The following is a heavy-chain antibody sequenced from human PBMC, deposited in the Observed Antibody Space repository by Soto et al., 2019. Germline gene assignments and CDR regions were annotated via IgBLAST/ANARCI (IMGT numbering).Heavy chain of an antibody. J-gene: IGHJ1*01. CDR1: GFTFSSYS. CDR3: ARDVNGGFCGA. CDR2: ISSRNNDM. D-gene: IGHD2-21*01. Sequence: EVQLVESGGGLVKPGGSLRLSCAASGFTFSSYSMNWVRQAPGKGLEWVSTISSRNNDMYYVDSVKGRLTISTDNARNSVYLQMNSQRADDTAVYYCARDVNGGFCGAWGECTLVTVSS. V-gene: IGHV3-21*01.